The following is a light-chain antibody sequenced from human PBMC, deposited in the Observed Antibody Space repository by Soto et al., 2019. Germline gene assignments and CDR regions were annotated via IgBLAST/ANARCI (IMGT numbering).Light chain of an antibody. CDR1: HSVRSN. CDR3: QQYNDWPPLT. Sequence: ETVMTQSPVTLSLSPGDRATLSCRASHSVRSNLAWYQQKPGQPPRLLIYAASTRATGIPGRFSGSGSGTEFTLTISSLQSDDSAVYYCQQYNDWPPLTFGGGTKVEIK. V-gene: IGKV3-15*01. J-gene: IGKJ4*01. CDR2: AAS.